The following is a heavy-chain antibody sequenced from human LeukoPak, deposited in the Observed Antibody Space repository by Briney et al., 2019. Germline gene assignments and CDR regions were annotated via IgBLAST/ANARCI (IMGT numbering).Heavy chain of an antibody. D-gene: IGHD3-22*01. J-gene: IGHJ4*02. CDR3: AREGYYDSSGYCGH. CDR2: ISSSGSTI. V-gene: IGHV3-11*04. Sequence: GGSLRLSCAASGFTFSDYYMSWIRQAPGKGLEWVSYISSSGSTIYHADSVKGRFTISRDNAKNSLYLQMNSLRAEDTAVYYCAREGYYDSSGYCGHWGQGTLVTVSS. CDR1: GFTFSDYY.